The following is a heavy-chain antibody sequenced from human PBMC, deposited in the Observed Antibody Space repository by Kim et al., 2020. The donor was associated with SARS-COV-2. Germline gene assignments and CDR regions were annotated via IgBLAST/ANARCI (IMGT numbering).Heavy chain of an antibody. V-gene: IGHV4-31*03. CDR2: IYYSGST. CDR1: GDSITNNGYY. D-gene: IGHD1-26*01. Sequence: SETLSLTCTVSGDSITNNGYYWSWLRQHPVEGLEYIGYIYYSGSTYYNPSLKDRVTISVDTSKNQFSLKINSVTAADTAVYYCARRSGSYANDYWGQGTLVTVSS. CDR3: ARRSGSYANDY. J-gene: IGHJ4*02.